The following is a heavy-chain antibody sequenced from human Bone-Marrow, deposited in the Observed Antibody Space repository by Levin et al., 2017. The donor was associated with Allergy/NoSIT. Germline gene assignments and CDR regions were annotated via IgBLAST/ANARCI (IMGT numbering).Heavy chain of an antibody. D-gene: IGHD6-13*01. CDR1: GASISNYY. Sequence: SSETLSLTCSVSGASISNYYWNWIRLSPGQGLEWIGSIYHSGATDYNPSLKSRVTISLDTSKNQFSLILKSVTAADTAVYYCAKGFSSSWSSRGAFAVWGLGTMVAVSS. CDR2: IYHSGAT. J-gene: IGHJ3*01. V-gene: IGHV4-4*08. CDR3: AKGFSSSWSSRGAFAV.